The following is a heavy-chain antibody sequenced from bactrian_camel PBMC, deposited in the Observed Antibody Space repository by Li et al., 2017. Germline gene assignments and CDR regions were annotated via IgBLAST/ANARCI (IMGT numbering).Heavy chain of an antibody. J-gene: IGHJ4*01. Sequence: VQLVESGGGSVQAGGSLRLSCAASGYTVSTGYMAWFRQAPGQEREGVAAIDTRGATTYTYSVQGRFTISKDNVKNTVYLQMNSLKPEDTAMYYCAAAPWYTGSCWQQNAYRYWGQGTQVTVS. D-gene: IGHD6*01. CDR1: GYTVSTGY. V-gene: IGHV3S53*01. CDR3: AAAPWYTGSCWQQNAYRY. CDR2: IDTRGAT.